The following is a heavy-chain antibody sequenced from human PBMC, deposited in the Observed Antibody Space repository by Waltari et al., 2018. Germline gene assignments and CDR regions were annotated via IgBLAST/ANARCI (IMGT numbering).Heavy chain of an antibody. V-gene: IGHV3-23*01. J-gene: IGHJ4*02. Sequence: EVQLLESGGGLVQPGGSLRLSCAASGLTFSISAMIWVRQAPGEGLEWVSSISGGGGTTEYADYVEGRFTVSRDNSKNTASLQMDSLRAEDTALYYCCSVQVPLAIANCGQGTLVTVAS. CDR2: ISGGGGTT. CDR1: GLTFSISA. D-gene: IGHD1-1*01. CDR3: CSVQVPLAIAN.